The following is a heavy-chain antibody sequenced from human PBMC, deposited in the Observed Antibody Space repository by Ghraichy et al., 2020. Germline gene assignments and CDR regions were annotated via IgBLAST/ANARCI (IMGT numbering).Heavy chain of an antibody. D-gene: IGHD2-2*01. Sequence: LRLSCAVYGGSFSGYYWSWIRQPLGKGLQWIGEINHSGSTDYNPSLKSRVTISVDTSKNQFSLKLSSVTAADTAVYYCASRRRPAYGLDVWGQGTTVTVSS. CDR2: INHSGST. CDR3: ASRRRPAYGLDV. J-gene: IGHJ6*02. CDR1: GGSFSGYY. V-gene: IGHV4-34*01.